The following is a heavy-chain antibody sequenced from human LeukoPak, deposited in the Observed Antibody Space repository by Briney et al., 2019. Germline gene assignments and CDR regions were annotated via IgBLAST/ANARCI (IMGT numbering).Heavy chain of an antibody. V-gene: IGHV3-7*01. Sequence: PGGSLRLSCAASGFPFHNDWMTWVRQAPGKGLEWVANIYQDENEKYYLDSVKGRFTISRDNAETSLFLQMTSLRVEDTAIYYSARGLYGSGRRSLMAHWGPGTLVAVSS. CDR3: ARGLYGSGRRSLMAH. D-gene: IGHD3-10*01. CDR2: IYQDENEK. J-gene: IGHJ4*02. CDR1: GFPFHNDW.